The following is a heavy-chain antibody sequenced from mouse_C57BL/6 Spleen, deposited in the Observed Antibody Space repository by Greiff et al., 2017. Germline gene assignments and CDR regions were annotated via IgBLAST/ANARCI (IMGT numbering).Heavy chain of an antibody. Sequence: QVQLKQPGAELVKPGASVKLSCKASGYTFTSYWMHWVKQRPGQGLEWIGMIHPNSGSTNYNEKFKSKATLTVDKSSSTAYMQLSSLTSEDSAVYYCARGGNYGVYFDYWGQGTTLTVSS. CDR3: ARGGNYGVYFDY. CDR1: GYTFTSYW. V-gene: IGHV1-64*01. CDR2: IHPNSGST. D-gene: IGHD2-1*01. J-gene: IGHJ2*01.